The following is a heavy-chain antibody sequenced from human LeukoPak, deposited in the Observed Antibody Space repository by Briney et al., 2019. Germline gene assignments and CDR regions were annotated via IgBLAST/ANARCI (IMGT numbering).Heavy chain of an antibody. CDR3: ARLEGSMWYFDL. V-gene: IGHV4-59*08. Sequence: SETLSLTCTVSGGSISSYYWSCIRQPPGKGLEWIGYIYSTGSTNYNPSLKSRVTISVDTSKNQFSLKLSSVTAADTAVYYCARLEGSMWYFDLWGRGTLVTVSS. CDR2: IYSTGST. J-gene: IGHJ2*01. CDR1: GGSISSYY.